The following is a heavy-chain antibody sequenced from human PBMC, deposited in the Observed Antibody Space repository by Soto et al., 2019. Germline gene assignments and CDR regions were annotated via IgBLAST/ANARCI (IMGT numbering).Heavy chain of an antibody. CDR2: IYYSGST. Sequence: SETLSLTCTVSGGSISSSSYYWGWIRQPPGKGLEWIGCIYYSGSTYYNPSLKSRVTISVDTSKNQFSLKLSSVTAADTAVYYCARPRYDGSGTPFDHWGLGTLVTVSS. CDR1: GGSISSSSYY. J-gene: IGHJ4*02. CDR3: ARPRYDGSGTPFDH. V-gene: IGHV4-39*01. D-gene: IGHD3-22*01.